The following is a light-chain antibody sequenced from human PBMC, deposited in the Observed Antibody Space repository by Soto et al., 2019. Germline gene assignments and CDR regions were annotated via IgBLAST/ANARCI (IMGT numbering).Light chain of an antibody. Sequence: QPVLTQPPSASGTPGQRVTISCSGSSSNIGSKPVNWYQQLPGTAPKLLIYHNSQRPSGVPDRFSGSKSGASASLAISGLQSEDEADYYCAAWDDSLSVLFGGGTKLTVL. CDR3: AAWDDSLSVL. J-gene: IGLJ2*01. CDR1: SSNIGSKP. CDR2: HNS. V-gene: IGLV1-44*01.